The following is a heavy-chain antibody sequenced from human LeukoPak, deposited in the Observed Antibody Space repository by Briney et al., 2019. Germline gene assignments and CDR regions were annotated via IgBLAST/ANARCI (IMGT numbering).Heavy chain of an antibody. J-gene: IGHJ4*02. CDR1: GGSFSGYY. CDR3: ARGLNGGDY. D-gene: IGHD4-23*01. CDR2: INHSGST. Sequence: SETLSLTCAVYGGSFSGYYWSWIRQPPGKGLEWIGEINHSGSTNYNPSLKSRVTISVDTSKNQFSLKLISVTAADTAVYYCARGLNGGDYWGQGTLVTVSS. V-gene: IGHV4-34*01.